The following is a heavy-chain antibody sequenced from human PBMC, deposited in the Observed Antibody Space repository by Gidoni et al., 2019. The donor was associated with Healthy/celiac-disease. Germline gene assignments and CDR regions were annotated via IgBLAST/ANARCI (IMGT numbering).Heavy chain of an antibody. J-gene: IGHJ4*02. CDR3: ADEHSSGWYFDY. V-gene: IGHV3-23*01. D-gene: IGHD6-19*01. Sequence: EVPLLASGGGLVQPGGSLRPSCAASGFTFSSYAMSWVRQAPGKGLEWVSAISGSGGSTYYADSVKGRFTISRDNSKNTLYLQMNSLRAEDTAVYYCADEHSSGWYFDYWGQGTLVTVSS. CDR2: ISGSGGST. CDR1: GFTFSSYA.